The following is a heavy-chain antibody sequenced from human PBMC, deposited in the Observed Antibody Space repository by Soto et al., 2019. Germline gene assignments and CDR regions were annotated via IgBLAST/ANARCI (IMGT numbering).Heavy chain of an antibody. CDR2: INHSGST. CDR3: ARAGRGYSGYDYYFDY. CDR1: GGSFSGYY. D-gene: IGHD5-12*01. J-gene: IGHJ4*02. Sequence: SETLSLTCAVYGGSFSGYYWSWIRQPPGKGLEWIGEINHSGSTNYNPSLKSRVTISVDTSKNQFSLKLSSVTAADTAVYYCARAGRGYSGYDYYFDYWGQGTLVTVSS. V-gene: IGHV4-34*01.